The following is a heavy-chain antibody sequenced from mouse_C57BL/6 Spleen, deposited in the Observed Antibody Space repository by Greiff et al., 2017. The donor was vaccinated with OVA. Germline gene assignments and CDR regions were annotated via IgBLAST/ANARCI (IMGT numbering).Heavy chain of an antibody. CDR2: FYPGSGSI. CDR3: ARHDDPIYDGYHYAMDY. Sequence: VQLQQSGAELVKPGASVKLSCKASGYTFTEYTINWVKQRSGQGLEWIGWFYPGSGSIKYNEKFKDKATLTADKSSSTVYMELSRLTSEDSAVYFCARHDDPIYDGYHYAMDYWGQGTSVTVSS. V-gene: IGHV1-62-2*01. D-gene: IGHD2-3*01. J-gene: IGHJ4*01. CDR1: GYTFTEYT.